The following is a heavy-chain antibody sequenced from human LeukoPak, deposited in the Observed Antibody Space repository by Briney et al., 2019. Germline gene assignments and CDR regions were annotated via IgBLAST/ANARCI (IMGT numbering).Heavy chain of an antibody. CDR2: IIPILGIA. CDR1: GGTFSSYA. CDR3: ARISIAVAGRGDYFDY. D-gene: IGHD6-19*01. V-gene: IGHV1-69*04. J-gene: IGHJ4*02. Sequence: ASVKVSCKASGGTFSSYAISWVRQAPGQGLEWMGRIIPILGIANYAQKFQGRVTITADKSTSTAYMELSSLRSEDTAVYYYARISIAVAGRGDYFDYWGQGTLVTVSS.